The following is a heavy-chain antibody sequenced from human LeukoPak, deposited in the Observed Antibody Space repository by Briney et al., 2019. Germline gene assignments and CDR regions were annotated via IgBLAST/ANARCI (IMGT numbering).Heavy chain of an antibody. D-gene: IGHD6-13*01. CDR2: INHSGST. CDR3: ARSGSSSWYSH. CDR1: GGSFSGYY. Sequence: PSETLSLTCAVYGGSFSGYYGSWIRQPPGKGLEWIGEINHSGSTNYNPSLKSRVTISVDTSKNQFSLKLSSVTAADTAVYYCARSGSSSWYSHWGQGTLVTVSS. V-gene: IGHV4-34*01. J-gene: IGHJ4*02.